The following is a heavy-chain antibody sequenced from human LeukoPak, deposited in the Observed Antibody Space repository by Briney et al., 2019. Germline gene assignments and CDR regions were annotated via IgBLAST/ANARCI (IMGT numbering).Heavy chain of an antibody. CDR1: GFTFSSYG. Sequence: GGSLRLSCAASGFTFSSYGMHWVRQAPGKGLEWVAVISYDGSNKYYADSVKGRFTISRDNSKNTLYLQMNSLRAEDTAVYYCAKDWGARGCCGDYWGQGSLVTVS. CDR2: ISYDGSNK. J-gene: IGHJ4*02. CDR3: AKDWGARGCCGDY. D-gene: IGHD6-19*01. V-gene: IGHV3-30*18.